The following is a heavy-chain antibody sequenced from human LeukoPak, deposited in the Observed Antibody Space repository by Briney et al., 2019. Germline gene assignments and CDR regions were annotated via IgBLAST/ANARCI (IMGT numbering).Heavy chain of an antibody. J-gene: IGHJ5*02. CDR2: IHPDSGGT. CDR1: GYIFTGYY. D-gene: IGHD3-10*01. Sequence: ASVKVSCKASGYIFTGYYLHWARQAPGQGLEWMGWIHPDSGGTKYAQKFQGRVTMTRDTSISTAYMELSRLTSDDTAVYYCARDPSGSWFDPWGQGTLVTVSS. V-gene: IGHV1-2*02. CDR3: ARDPSGSWFDP.